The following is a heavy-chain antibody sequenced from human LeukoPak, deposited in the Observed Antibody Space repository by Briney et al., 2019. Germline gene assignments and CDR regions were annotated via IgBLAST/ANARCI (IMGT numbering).Heavy chain of an antibody. CDR2: INPNSGGT. Sequence: GASVKVSCKASGYTFTSYGISWVRQAPGQGLEWMGWINPNSGGTNYAQKFQGRVTMTRDTSISTAYMELSRLRSDDTAVYYCARVFRSGYSDSWFDPWGQGTLVTVSS. D-gene: IGHD3-22*01. J-gene: IGHJ5*02. V-gene: IGHV1-2*02. CDR3: ARVFRSGYSDSWFDP. CDR1: GYTFTSYG.